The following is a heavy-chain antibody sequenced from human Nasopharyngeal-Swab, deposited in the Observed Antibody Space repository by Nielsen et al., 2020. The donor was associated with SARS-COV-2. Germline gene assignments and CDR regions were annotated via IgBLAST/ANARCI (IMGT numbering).Heavy chain of an antibody. V-gene: IGHV1-69*04. J-gene: IGHJ4*02. D-gene: IGHD4-17*01. CDR3: AGPRGDYGGFDY. CDR1: GGTFSSYA. CDR2: IIPILGIA. Sequence: SVKVSCKASGGTFSSYAISWVRQAPGQGLVWMGRIIPILGIANYAQKFQGRVTITADKSTSTAYMELSSLRSEDTAVYYCAGPRGDYGGFDYWGQGTLVTVSS.